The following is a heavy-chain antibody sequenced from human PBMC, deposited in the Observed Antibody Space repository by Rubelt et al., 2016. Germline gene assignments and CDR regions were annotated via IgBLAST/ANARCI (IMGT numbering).Heavy chain of an antibody. D-gene: IGHD3-16*01. CDR3: ARHQRLGYDAFDI. Sequence: EVQLVESGGGLVKPGGSLRLSCAASGFTFSSYAMSWVRQAPGKGLEWVSAISGSGGSTYYADSVKGRFTISRDNSKNTLYLQMNSLRAEDTAVYYCARHQRLGYDAFDIWGQGTMVTVSS. J-gene: IGHJ3*02. CDR2: ISGSGGST. CDR1: GFTFSSYA. V-gene: IGHV3-23*04.